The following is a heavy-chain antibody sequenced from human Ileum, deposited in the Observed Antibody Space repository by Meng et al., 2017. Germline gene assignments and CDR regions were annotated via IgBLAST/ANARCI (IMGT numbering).Heavy chain of an antibody. CDR1: GGSISSRTSY. CDR3: ARHGAFRSHLDD. Sequence: QLQLQEAGPGRVKASETLSLTCSVSGGSISSRTSYWGWIRQPPGMGLEWIVSFFYGGTTYYNPSLESRVTTSVDTSKSQFSLNLKSVSAADTAVYFCARHGAFRSHLDDWGQGTLVTVSS. V-gene: IGHV4-39*01. CDR2: FFYGGTT. J-gene: IGHJ4*02. D-gene: IGHD3-3*02.